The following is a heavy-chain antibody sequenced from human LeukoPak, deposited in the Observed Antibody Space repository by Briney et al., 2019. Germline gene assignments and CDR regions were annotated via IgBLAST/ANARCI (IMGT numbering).Heavy chain of an antibody. D-gene: IGHD3-3*01. V-gene: IGHV5-51*01. J-gene: IGHJ4*02. CDR1: GYSFTSYW. Sequence: GESLKISCKGSGYSFTSYWIGWVRQMPGKGLEWMGIIYPGDSDTRYSPSFQGQVTISADKSISTAYLQWSSLKASDTAMYYCAGWGRYDFWSGYYFDYWGQGTLVTVSS. CDR3: AGWGRYDFWSGYYFDY. CDR2: IYPGDSDT.